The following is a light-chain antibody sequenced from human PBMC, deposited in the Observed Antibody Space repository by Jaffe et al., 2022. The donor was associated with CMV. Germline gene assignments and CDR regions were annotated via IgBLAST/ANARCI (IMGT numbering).Light chain of an antibody. CDR1: QSVLYSSNNKNY. J-gene: IGKJ2*01. V-gene: IGKV4-1*01. CDR2: WAS. CDR3: HQYYKGPHT. Sequence: DNVMTQSPDSLTVSLGERATINCKSSQSVLYSSNNKNYLAWYQQKPGQPPKLLIYWASTRESGVPDRFSGSGSGTEFTLTISSLQAEDVAVYYCHQYYKGPHTFGQGTKLEIK.